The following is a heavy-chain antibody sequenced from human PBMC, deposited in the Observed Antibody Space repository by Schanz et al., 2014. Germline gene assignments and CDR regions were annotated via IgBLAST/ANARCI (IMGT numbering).Heavy chain of an antibody. CDR3: ARDTTWRLDL. CDR1: GVSIRSGTYY. D-gene: IGHD1-1*01. V-gene: IGHV4-61*02. CDR2: VFPNGIT. J-gene: IGHJ2*01. Sequence: QVQLQESGPGLLKPSQTLSLTCTVSGVSIRSGTYYWSWIRQPAGKALEWVGRVFPNGITNYNPSLKIRVPISLDTSKNQFSLALPALTAADTAVYYCARDTTWRLDLWGRGTLVTVSS.